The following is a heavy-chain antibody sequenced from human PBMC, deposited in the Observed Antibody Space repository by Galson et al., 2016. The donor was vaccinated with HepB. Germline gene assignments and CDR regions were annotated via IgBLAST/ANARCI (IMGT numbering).Heavy chain of an antibody. Sequence: SLRLCGAASGFSFRTYSMSWVRQAPGTGLVWVSYNSGNSSYIYYADSVKGRITISRDNAKNPLYLQMNSLRAEEKAVYYCARGLVNTIFGVVISYYYIDVWGEGTTVTVSS. CDR2: NSGNSSYI. CDR1: GFSFRTYS. V-gene: IGHV3-21*06. D-gene: IGHD3-3*01. CDR3: ARGLVNTIFGVVISYYYIDV. J-gene: IGHJ6*03.